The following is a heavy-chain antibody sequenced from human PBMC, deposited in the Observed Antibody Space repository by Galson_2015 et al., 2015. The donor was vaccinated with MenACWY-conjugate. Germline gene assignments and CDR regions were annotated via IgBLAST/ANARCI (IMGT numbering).Heavy chain of an antibody. CDR1: GFTFSSYG. Sequence: SLRLSCAASGFTFSSYGMHWVRQAPGKGLEWVAVISYDGSNKYYADSVKGRFTISGDNSKNTLYLQMNSLRAEDTAVYYCAKARRGRVVVTATTDYWGQGTLVTVSS. J-gene: IGHJ4*02. CDR2: ISYDGSNK. V-gene: IGHV3-30*18. D-gene: IGHD2-21*02. CDR3: AKARRGRVVVTATTDY.